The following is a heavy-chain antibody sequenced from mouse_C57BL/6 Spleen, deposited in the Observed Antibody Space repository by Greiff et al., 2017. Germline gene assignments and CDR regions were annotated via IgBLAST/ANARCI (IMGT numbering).Heavy chain of an antibody. CDR3: ARGGLGSGAMDY. J-gene: IGHJ4*01. CDR1: GYTFTSYW. CDR2: IDPSDNYT. D-gene: IGHD4-1*01. V-gene: IGHV1-50*01. Sequence: QVQLQQPGAELVKPGASVKLSCKASGYTFTSYWMQWVKQRPGQGLEWIGEIDPSDNYTNYNQKFKGKATLTVDTSSRTAYMQLSSLTSEDSAVYYCARGGLGSGAMDYWGQGTSVTVSS.